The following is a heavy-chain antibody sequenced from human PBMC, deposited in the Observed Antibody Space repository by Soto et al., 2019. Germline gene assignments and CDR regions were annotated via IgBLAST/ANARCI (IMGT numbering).Heavy chain of an antibody. CDR3: ARGLHGYDFAY. Sequence: EVQLVESGGGLVQPGGSLRLSCADSGSTFSTYSMNWVRQAPGKGLEWVSYMSSSSTSISYADTVKGRFTVSRDNAKNSLYLQMNSLRAEDTAIYYCARGLHGYDFAYWGQGTLVTVSS. J-gene: IGHJ4*02. D-gene: IGHD5-12*01. CDR2: MSSSSTSI. CDR1: GSTFSTYS. V-gene: IGHV3-48*01.